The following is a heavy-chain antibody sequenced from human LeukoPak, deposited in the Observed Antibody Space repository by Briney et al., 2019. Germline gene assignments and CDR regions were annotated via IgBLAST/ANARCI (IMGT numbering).Heavy chain of an antibody. V-gene: IGHV3-23*01. CDR1: GFIFSTYA. Sequence: GGSLRLSCVASGFIFSTYAMSWVRQAPGKGLEWVSGITGSGGSTFYADSVKGRFTISRDNSKNTLYLQINSPRAEDTAVYYCAKVVEYSSDWYRGAYDIWGQGTMVTVSS. D-gene: IGHD6-19*01. CDR3: AKVVEYSSDWYRGAYDI. J-gene: IGHJ3*02. CDR2: ITGSGGST.